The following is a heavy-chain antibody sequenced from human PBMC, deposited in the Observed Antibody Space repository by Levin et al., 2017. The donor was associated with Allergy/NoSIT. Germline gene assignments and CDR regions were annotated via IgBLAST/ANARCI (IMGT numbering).Heavy chain of an antibody. V-gene: IGHV3-11*01. J-gene: IGHJ4*02. Sequence: PGESLKISCAASGFTFSDYYMSWIRQAPGKGLEWVSYISSSGSTIYYADSVKGRFTISRDNAKNSLYLQMNSLRAEDTAVYYCARIIAAAGTLYFDYWGQGTLVTVSS. D-gene: IGHD6-13*01. CDR2: ISSSGSTI. CDR1: GFTFSDYY. CDR3: ARIIAAAGTLYFDY.